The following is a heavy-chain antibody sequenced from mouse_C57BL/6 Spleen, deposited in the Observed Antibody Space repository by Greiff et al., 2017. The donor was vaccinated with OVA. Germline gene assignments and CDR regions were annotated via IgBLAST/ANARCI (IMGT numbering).Heavy chain of an antibody. V-gene: IGHV1-74*01. CDR2: IHPSDSDT. D-gene: IGHD2-2*01. CDR3: ANRGGYGYGDFEG. CDR1: GYTFTSYW. Sequence: VKLQQPGAELVKPGASVKVSCKASGYTFTSYWMHWVKQRPGQGLEWIGRIHPSDSDTNYNQKFKGKSTLTVDKSSSTAYMQLSSLRSEDAAVYYGANRGGYGYGDFEGWGTGTTVTVSS. J-gene: IGHJ1*03.